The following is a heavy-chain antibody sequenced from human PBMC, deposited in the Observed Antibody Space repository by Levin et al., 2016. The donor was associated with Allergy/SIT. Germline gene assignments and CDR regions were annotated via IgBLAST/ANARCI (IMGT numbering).Heavy chain of an antibody. J-gene: IGHJ4*02. CDR3: AGEVVDHHSGNYRAFDY. V-gene: IGHV4-34*01. CDR2: INHSGST. CDR1: GGSFSGYY. Sequence: SETLSLTCAVYGGSFSGYYWSWIRQVPGKGLEWIGEINHSGSTNYNPSLKSRVTISVDTSKNQFSLKLSSVTAADTAVFYCAGEVVDHHSGNYRAFDYWGQGTLVTVSS. D-gene: IGHD1-26*01.